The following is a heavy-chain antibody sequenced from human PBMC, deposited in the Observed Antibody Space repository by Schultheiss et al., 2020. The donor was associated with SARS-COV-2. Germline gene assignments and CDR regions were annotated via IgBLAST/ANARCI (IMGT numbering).Heavy chain of an antibody. CDR1: GFTFSNYN. CDR2: ISSSSSYI. Sequence: GGSLRLSCAASGFTFSNYNMNWVRQAPGKGLEWVSSISSSSSYIYYADSVKGRVTISRDNAKNSLCLQMSSLRDEDTAVYYCARVQSHRGYSYGYAYYYGMDVWGQGTTVTVSS. D-gene: IGHD5-18*01. V-gene: IGHV3-21*01. CDR3: ARVQSHRGYSYGYAYYYGMDV. J-gene: IGHJ6*02.